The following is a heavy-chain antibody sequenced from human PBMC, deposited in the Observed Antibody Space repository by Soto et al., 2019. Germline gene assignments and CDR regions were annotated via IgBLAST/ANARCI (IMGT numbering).Heavy chain of an antibody. Sequence: PGGSLRLFCAASGFTFSSYWMHWVRQAPGKGLVWVSRINSDGSSTSYADSVKGRFTISRDNAKNTLYLQMNSLKTEDTAVYYCTTDKVRRLLWFGDPLLFYFDYWGQGTLVTVSS. CDR3: TTDKVRRLLWFGDPLLFYFDY. D-gene: IGHD3-10*01. J-gene: IGHJ4*02. V-gene: IGHV3-74*01. CDR1: GFTFSSYW. CDR2: INSDGSST.